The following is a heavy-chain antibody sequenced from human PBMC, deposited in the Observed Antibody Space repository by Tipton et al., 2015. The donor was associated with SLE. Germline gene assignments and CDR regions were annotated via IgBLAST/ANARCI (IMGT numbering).Heavy chain of an antibody. Sequence: TLSLTCTVSGGSVSSTTYSWGWIRQPPGKGLEWIGRIYYSGSSYYNPSLKSRVTISVDTSKNQFSLKLSSVTAADTAVYYCARVEDDYVWGSYRFDIWGQGTMVTVSS. D-gene: IGHD3-16*02. CDR2: IYYSGSS. CDR3: ARVEDDYVWGSYRFDI. CDR1: GGSVSSTTYS. J-gene: IGHJ3*02. V-gene: IGHV4-39*07.